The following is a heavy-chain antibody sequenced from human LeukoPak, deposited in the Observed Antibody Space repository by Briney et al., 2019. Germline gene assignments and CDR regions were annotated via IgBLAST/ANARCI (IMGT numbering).Heavy chain of an antibody. D-gene: IGHD5-18*01. CDR1: GFTFRTYG. Sequence: PGGSLRLSCAASGFTFRTYGMSWVRQAPGKGLEWVSAIGSGGTTYYTDSVKGRFTISRDNSKTTLYLQMSSLRAEDTAVYYCAKRDTTMAKGAFDIWGQGTTVTASS. J-gene: IGHJ3*02. V-gene: IGHV3-23*01. CDR3: AKRDTTMAKGAFDI. CDR2: IGSGGTT.